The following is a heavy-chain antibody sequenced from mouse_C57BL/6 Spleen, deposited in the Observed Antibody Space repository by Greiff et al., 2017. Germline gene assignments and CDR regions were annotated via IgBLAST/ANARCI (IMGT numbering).Heavy chain of an antibody. CDR2: ISSGGSYT. D-gene: IGHD3-2*02. Sequence: EVKLMESGGDLVKPGGSLKLSCAASGFTFSSYGMSWVRQTPDKRLEWVATISSGGSYTYYPDSVKGRFTISRDNAKNTLYLQMSSLKSEDTAMYYCARLSSGPYYAMDYWGQGTSVTVSS. J-gene: IGHJ4*01. CDR3: ARLSSGPYYAMDY. CDR1: GFTFSSYG. V-gene: IGHV5-6*01.